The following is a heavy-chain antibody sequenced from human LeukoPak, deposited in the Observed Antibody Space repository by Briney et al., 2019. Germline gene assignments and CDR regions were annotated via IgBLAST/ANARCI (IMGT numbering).Heavy chain of an antibody. CDR1: GFTFSSYP. J-gene: IGHJ4*02. D-gene: IGHD6-13*01. V-gene: IGHV3-64D*06. CDR2: ISSTGGST. Sequence: GGSLRLSCSASGFTFSSYPMQWVRRAPGKGLENVSVISSTGGSTYYADSVKGRFTISRDNSKNTVDLQMSSLRAEDTAVYYCVKVSRAAARDFDYWGQGTLVTVSS. CDR3: VKVSRAAARDFDY.